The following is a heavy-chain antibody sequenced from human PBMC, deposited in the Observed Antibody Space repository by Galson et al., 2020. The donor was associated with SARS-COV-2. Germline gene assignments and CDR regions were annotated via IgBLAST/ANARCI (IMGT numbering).Heavy chain of an antibody. CDR1: GFTFSSYW. V-gene: IGHV3-74*01. Sequence: GETLRLSCAASGFTFSSYWLHWVRQPPGKGLVWVSRVNSDGTSTSYPDSVKGRFTISRDNAKNTLYLQMNSLRAEETAVYYCAKEYYYDSSGPLDAFDIWGQGTMVTVSS. J-gene: IGHJ3*02. D-gene: IGHD3-22*01. CDR3: AKEYYYDSSGPLDAFDI. CDR2: VNSDGTST.